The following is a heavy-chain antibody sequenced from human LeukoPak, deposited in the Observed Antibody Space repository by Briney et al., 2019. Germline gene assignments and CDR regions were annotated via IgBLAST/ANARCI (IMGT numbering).Heavy chain of an antibody. Sequence: PGGSPRLSCAASGFTFSTFGMSWVRRAPGKGPEWVSGITGSGATTYYADSVKGRFTISRDNSQNTLYLQMNTLRAEDTAVYYCAKVVSGFHFDCWGQGTLVTVSS. CDR1: GFTFSTFG. V-gene: IGHV3-23*01. J-gene: IGHJ4*02. D-gene: IGHD1-26*01. CDR2: ITGSGATT. CDR3: AKVVSGFHFDC.